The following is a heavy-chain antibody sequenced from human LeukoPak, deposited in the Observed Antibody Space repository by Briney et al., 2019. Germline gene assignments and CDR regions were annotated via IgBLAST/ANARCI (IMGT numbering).Heavy chain of an antibody. V-gene: IGHV4-4*07. D-gene: IGHD7-27*01. CDR3: AGDPTGDRYFDY. J-gene: IGHJ4*02. Sequence: SETLSLTCAVYGGSFSGYYWSWIRQPAGKGLEWIGRIYTSGSTNYNPPLKSRVTISVDTSNNQFSLKLSSVTAADTAAYYFAGDPTGDRYFDYWGQGTLVTVSS. CDR2: IYTSGST. CDR1: GGSFSGYY.